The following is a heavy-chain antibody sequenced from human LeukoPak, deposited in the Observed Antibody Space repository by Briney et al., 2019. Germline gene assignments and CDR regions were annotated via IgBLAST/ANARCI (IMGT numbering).Heavy chain of an antibody. V-gene: IGHV3-11*04. J-gene: IGHJ4*02. CDR1: GFTFSDYY. D-gene: IGHD6-19*01. Sequence: GRSLRLSCAASGFTFSDYYMSWIRQAPGKGLEWVSYISSSGSTIYYADSVKGRFTISGDNAKNSLYLQMNSLRAEDTAVYYCYYSSGWYVADYYFDYWGQGTLVTVSS. CDR3: YYSSGWYVADYYFDY. CDR2: ISSSGSTI.